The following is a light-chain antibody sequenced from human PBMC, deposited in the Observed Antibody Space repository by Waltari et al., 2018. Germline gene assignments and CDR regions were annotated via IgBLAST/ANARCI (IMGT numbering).Light chain of an antibody. CDR1: SLRHYY. V-gene: IGLV3-19*01. CDR2: GKN. Sequence: SSELTQAPAVSVALGQTVRITCHGDSLRHYYTTWYQQKPGQAPILVIYGKNNRPSGIPDRFSGSSSGNTASLTITGAQAEDEADYYCNSRDSSGNRWVFGGGTKLTVL. J-gene: IGLJ3*02. CDR3: NSRDSSGNRWV.